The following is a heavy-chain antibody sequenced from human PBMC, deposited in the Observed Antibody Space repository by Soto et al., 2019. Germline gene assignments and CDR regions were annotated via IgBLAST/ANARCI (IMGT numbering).Heavy chain of an antibody. V-gene: IGHV3-33*01. CDR1: GRTFSSYG. CDR2: IWYDGSNK. D-gene: IGHD2-2*01. CDR3: ARDFCSSTSCYADY. Sequence: QVQLVESGGGVVQPGRSLRLSCAASGRTFSSYGMHWVRQAPGKGLEWVAVIWYDGSNKYYADSVKGRFTISRDNSKNTLYLQMNSLRAEDTAVYYWARDFCSSTSCYADYWGQGTLVTVSS. J-gene: IGHJ4*02.